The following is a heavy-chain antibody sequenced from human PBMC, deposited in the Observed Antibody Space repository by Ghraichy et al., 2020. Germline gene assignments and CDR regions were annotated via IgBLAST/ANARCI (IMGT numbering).Heavy chain of an antibody. J-gene: IGHJ6*02. D-gene: IGHD2-15*01. CDR1: GGSINSGTYY. CDR2: IYYSGST. V-gene: IGHV4-31*02. Sequence: LRLSCTVSGGSINSGTYYWSWIRQHPRKGLEWIGYIYYSGSTYYNPSLKSRVTISLDTSRNQFSLSLSSVTAADTAVYYCAKNERIGTSQGGYYYYALDVWGQGTTVTVSS. CDR3: AKNERIGTSQGGYYYYALDV.